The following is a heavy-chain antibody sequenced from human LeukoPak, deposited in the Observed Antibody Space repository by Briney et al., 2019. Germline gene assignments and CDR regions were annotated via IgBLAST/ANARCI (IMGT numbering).Heavy chain of an antibody. J-gene: IGHJ4*02. CDR3: VRGPTYFDS. V-gene: IGHV3-30*03. Sequence: GGSLRLSCAASGFTFSSYGMHWVRQAPGKGLEWVAVISYDGSNKYYADSVKGRFTISRDNSKNTLYLQMDSLRADDTAVYYCVRGPTYFDSWGQGTLVTVSS. CDR1: GFTFSSYG. CDR2: ISYDGSNK.